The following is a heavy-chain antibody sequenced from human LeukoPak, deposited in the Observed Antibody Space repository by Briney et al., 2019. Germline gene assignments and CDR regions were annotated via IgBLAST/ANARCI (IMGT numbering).Heavy chain of an antibody. D-gene: IGHD1-1*01. CDR2: IYYSGST. CDR1: GDFITSKNYY. CDR3: ARLPGGSYKNHP. J-gene: IGHJ5*02. Sequence: SAPLSLTCTVSGDFITSKNYYWRWIRRQPRKGLGRVETIYYSGSTWYNPSLKSRVTISVDTSNNNFSLKLSSVTAADTAVYYCARLPGGSYKNHPWGQGTLVTVSS. V-gene: IGHV4-39*01.